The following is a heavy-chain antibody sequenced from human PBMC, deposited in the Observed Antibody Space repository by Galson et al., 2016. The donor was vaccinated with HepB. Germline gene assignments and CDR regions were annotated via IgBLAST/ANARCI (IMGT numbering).Heavy chain of an antibody. J-gene: IGHJ5*02. CDR2: LYYSGTT. CDR3: ARHKRERGGGARGWFDP. V-gene: IGHV4-39*01. D-gene: IGHD4-23*01. Sequence: SETLSLTCTVSGGSISSSSSYWGWIRQPPGKGLEWIGSLYYSGTTYYNPSLKSRVTTSVDTSKNQFSLKLRSVTAADTALYYCARHKRERGGGARGWFDPWGQGTLVTVAS. CDR1: GGSISSSSSY.